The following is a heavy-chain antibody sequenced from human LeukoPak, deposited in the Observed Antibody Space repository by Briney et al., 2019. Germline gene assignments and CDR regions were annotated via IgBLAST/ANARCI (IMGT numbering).Heavy chain of an antibody. CDR2: MWYDGSNK. CDR1: GFTFNSYG. J-gene: IGHJ4*02. Sequence: GGSLRLSCAASGFTFNSYGMHWVRQAPGKGLEWVAVMWYDGSNKYYADSGKGRFTISRDDSKNTLYLQMNSLRAEDTAMYYCARGLPPVMKYYFDYWGQGTLVTVSS. D-gene: IGHD4-11*01. CDR3: ARGLPPVMKYYFDY. V-gene: IGHV3-33*01.